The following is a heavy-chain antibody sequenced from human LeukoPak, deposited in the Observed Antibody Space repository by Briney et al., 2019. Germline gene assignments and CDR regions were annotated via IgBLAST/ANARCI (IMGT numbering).Heavy chain of an antibody. D-gene: IGHD6-13*01. CDR3: ARSYGYSSSWYGSDWFDP. CDR1: GYSISSLNW. Sequence: SDTLSLTCAVSGYSISSLNWWGWIRQPPGKGLEWIGYIYYSGSTNYNPSLKSRVTMSVDTSENQFSLRLSSVTALDTAVYYCARSYGYSSSWYGSDWFDPWGQGTLVTVSS. J-gene: IGHJ5*02. V-gene: IGHV4-28*06. CDR2: IYYSGST.